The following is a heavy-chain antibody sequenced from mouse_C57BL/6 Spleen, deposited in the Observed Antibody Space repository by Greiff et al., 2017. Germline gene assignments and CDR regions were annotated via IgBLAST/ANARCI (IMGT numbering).Heavy chain of an antibody. V-gene: IGHV1-61*01. J-gene: IGHJ2*01. Sequence: VQLQQPGAELVRPGSSVKLSCKASGYTFTSYWMDWVKQRPGQGLEWIGNIYPSDSETHYNQKFKDKATLTVDKSSSTAYMQLSRLTSEDSAVYYCARWDYYGSSSYYFDYWGQGTTLTVSS. CDR2: IYPSDSET. D-gene: IGHD1-1*01. CDR3: ARWDYYGSSSYYFDY. CDR1: GYTFTSYW.